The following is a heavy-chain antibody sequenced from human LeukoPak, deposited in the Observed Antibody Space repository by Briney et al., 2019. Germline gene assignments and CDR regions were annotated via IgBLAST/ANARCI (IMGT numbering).Heavy chain of an antibody. CDR2: MNPNSGNT. Sequence: ASVKVSCKASGYTFTSYDINWVRQATGQGLEWMGWMNPNSGNTGYAQKFQGRVAMTRNTSISTAYMELSSLRSEDTAVYYCARLYSSGWYNWFDPWGQGTPVTVSS. CDR1: GYTFTSYD. CDR3: ARLYSSGWYNWFDP. V-gene: IGHV1-8*01. J-gene: IGHJ5*02. D-gene: IGHD6-19*01.